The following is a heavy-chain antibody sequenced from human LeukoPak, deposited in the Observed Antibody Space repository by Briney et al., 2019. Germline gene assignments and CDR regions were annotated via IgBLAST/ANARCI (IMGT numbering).Heavy chain of an antibody. J-gene: IGHJ3*02. D-gene: IGHD3-22*01. CDR1: RGSINNQY. CDR2: MYTNGES. CDR3: ARHMTVTYDAFDI. Sequence: SDTLSLTCTVSRGSINNQYWSWIRQPAGKGLEWIGRMYTNGESDYNPSLKSRVTMSVDTSKSQFSLKLKSVTAADTAVYYCARHMTVTYDAFDIWGQGTMVTVSS. V-gene: IGHV4-4*07.